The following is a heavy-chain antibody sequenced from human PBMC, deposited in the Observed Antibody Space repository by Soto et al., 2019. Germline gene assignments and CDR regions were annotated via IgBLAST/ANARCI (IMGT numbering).Heavy chain of an antibody. Sequence: PLETQPHTSPVSGGSISSGGYYWSWIRQHPGKGLEWIGYIYYSGSTYYNPSLKSRVTISVDTSKNQFSLKLSSVTAADTAVYYCARGDTMVRGVPDYWGQGTLVTVSS. CDR1: GGSISSGGYY. V-gene: IGHV4-31*03. CDR3: ARGDTMVRGVPDY. D-gene: IGHD3-10*01. CDR2: IYYSGST. J-gene: IGHJ4*02.